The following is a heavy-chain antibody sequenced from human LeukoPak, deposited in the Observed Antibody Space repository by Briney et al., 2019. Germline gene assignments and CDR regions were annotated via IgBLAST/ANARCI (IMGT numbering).Heavy chain of an antibody. CDR3: ARDRRGVGPDSYYYYYMDV. CDR1: GGSISSYY. Sequence: KTSETLSLTCSVSGGSISSYYWSWIRQPPGKGLEWIGYIYYSGSTNYNPSLKSRVTISVDTSKNQFSLILSSVTAADTAVYFCARDRRGVGPDSYYYYYMDVWGKGTTVTVSS. D-gene: IGHD1-26*01. CDR2: IYYSGST. V-gene: IGHV4-59*01. J-gene: IGHJ6*03.